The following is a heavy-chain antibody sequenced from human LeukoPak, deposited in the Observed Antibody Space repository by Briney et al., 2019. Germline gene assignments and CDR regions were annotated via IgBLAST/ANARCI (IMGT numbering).Heavy chain of an antibody. CDR3: ARLITGTTTAFDI. D-gene: IGHD1-7*01. Sequence: KPSETLSLTCSVSGGSISGYYWTWIRQPAGKGLEWIGRVYTSGSTHYNPSLKTRLTMSVDTSKNQFSPKLSSVTAADTAVYYCARLITGTTTAFDIWGQGTMVTVSS. CDR2: VYTSGST. J-gene: IGHJ3*02. CDR1: GGSISGYY. V-gene: IGHV4-4*07.